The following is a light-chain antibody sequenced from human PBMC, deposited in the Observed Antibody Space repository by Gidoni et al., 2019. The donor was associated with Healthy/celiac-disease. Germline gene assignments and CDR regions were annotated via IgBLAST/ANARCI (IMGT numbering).Light chain of an antibody. Sequence: DIQMTQSPSTLSASVGDRVTITCRASQSISSWLAWYQQKPGKAPKLLIYKASSLESGVPSRFSGSGSGTEFTLTISSLQPDDFATYYCQQYNSYSVTFGQXTQLEIK. CDR1: QSISSW. CDR2: KAS. V-gene: IGKV1-5*03. J-gene: IGKJ2*01. CDR3: QQYNSYSVT.